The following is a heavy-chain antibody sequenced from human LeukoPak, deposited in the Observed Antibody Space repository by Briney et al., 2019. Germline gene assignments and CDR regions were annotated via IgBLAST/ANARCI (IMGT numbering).Heavy chain of an antibody. CDR2: INHSGST. V-gene: IGHV4-34*01. CDR1: GGSFSGYY. J-gene: IGHJ5*02. CDR3: ARGPGYSSGWYWGNWFDP. D-gene: IGHD6-19*01. Sequence: SETLSLTCAVYGGSFSGYYWSWIRQPPGKGLEWIGEINHSGSTNYNPSLKSRVTISVDTSKNQFSLKLNSVTAADTAVYYCARGPGYSSGWYWGNWFDPWGQGTLVTVSS.